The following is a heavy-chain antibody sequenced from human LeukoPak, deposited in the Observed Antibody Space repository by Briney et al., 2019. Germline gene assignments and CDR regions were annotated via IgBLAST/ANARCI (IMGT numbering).Heavy chain of an antibody. CDR2: IIPIFGTA. V-gene: IGHV1-69*13. CDR3: AREGDIVVVPAAMHAFDI. Sequence: SVKVSCKASGGTFSSYAISWVRQAPGQGLEWMGGIIPIFGTANYAQKFQGRVTITADESTSTAYMELSSLRSEDTAVYYCAREGDIVVVPAAMHAFDIWGQGTMVTVSS. J-gene: IGHJ3*02. D-gene: IGHD2-2*01. CDR1: GGTFSSYA.